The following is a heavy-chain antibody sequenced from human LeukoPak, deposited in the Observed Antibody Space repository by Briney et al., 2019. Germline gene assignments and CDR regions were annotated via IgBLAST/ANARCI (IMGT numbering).Heavy chain of an antibody. CDR2: INPSGGST. J-gene: IGHJ4*02. Sequence: ASVKVSCKASGYTFNRYNMHWVRQAPGQGLEWMGIINPSGGSTSYAQKFQGRVTITADEATSTAYMELRSLRSEDTAVYYCARGHSSSWPHPFDYWGQGTLVTVSS. CDR3: ARGHSSSWPHPFDY. V-gene: IGHV1-46*02. CDR1: GYTFNRYN. D-gene: IGHD6-13*01.